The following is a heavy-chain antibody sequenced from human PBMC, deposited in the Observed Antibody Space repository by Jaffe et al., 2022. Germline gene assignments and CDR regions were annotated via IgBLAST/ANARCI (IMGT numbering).Heavy chain of an antibody. Sequence: EVQLVESGGGLVKPGGSLRLSCAASGFTFSSYSMNWVRQAPGKGLEWVSSISSSSSYIYYADSVKGRFTISRDNAKNSLYLQMNSLRAEDTAVYYCARDEITFGGVILHDYWGQGTLVTVSS. J-gene: IGHJ4*02. CDR2: ISSSSSYI. CDR3: ARDEITFGGVILHDY. CDR1: GFTFSSYS. D-gene: IGHD3-16*02. V-gene: IGHV3-21*01.